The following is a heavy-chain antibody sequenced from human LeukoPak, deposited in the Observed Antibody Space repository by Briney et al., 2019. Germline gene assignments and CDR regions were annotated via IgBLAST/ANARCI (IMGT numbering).Heavy chain of an antibody. CDR3: ARDSSPYCGDDCYFDAFDL. J-gene: IGHJ3*01. Sequence: GGSLRLSCVASEFTFGSYWMTWVRQAPGKGLEWVANINQDGRKEHYVDSVKGRFTISRDSAKNFLYLQMNSLRAEDTAVYYCARDSSPYCGDDCYFDAFDLWGQGTMVTVSS. V-gene: IGHV3-7*03. CDR1: EFTFGSYW. CDR2: INQDGRKE. D-gene: IGHD2-21*02.